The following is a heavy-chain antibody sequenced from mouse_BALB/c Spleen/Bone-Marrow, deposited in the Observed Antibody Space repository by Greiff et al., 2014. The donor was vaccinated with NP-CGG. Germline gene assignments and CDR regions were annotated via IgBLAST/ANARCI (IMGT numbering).Heavy chain of an antibody. CDR1: GFNIKDTY. CDR2: IDPANGNT. J-gene: IGHJ1*01. D-gene: IGHD4-1*01. V-gene: IGHV14-3*02. Sequence: VQLKESGAELVKPGASVKLSCTASGFNIKDTYMHWVKQRPEQGLEWIGRIDPANGNTKYDPKFQGKATITADTSSNTAYLQLSSLTSEDTAVYYCARWGKLGRGYFDVGGAGTTVTVSS. CDR3: ARWGKLGRGYFDV.